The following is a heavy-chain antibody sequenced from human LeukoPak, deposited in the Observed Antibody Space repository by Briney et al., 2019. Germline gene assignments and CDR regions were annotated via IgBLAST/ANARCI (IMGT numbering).Heavy chain of an antibody. D-gene: IGHD2-21*01. V-gene: IGHV3-53*01. J-gene: IGHJ4*02. CDR2: IYRDGGT. CDR3: ARDIR. CDR1: GFAFSSYT. Sequence: PGGSLRLSCAASGFAFSSYTMSWVRLAPGKGLEWVSIIYRDGGTDYADSVKGRFTISRDNSNNTLYLQMNSLRAEDTAVYYCARDIRWGQGTLVTVSS.